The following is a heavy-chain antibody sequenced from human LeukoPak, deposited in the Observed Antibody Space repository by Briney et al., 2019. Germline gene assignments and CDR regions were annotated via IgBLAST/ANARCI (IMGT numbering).Heavy chain of an antibody. V-gene: IGHV3-30*03. Sequence: PGRSLRLSCAASGFTFSSYGMHWVRQAPGKGLDWVAVISYDGSNKYYADSVKGRFTISRDNSKNTLYLQMNSLRAEDTAVYYCARDRRGPYDSSGYPGYWGQGTLVTVSS. D-gene: IGHD3-22*01. CDR2: ISYDGSNK. J-gene: IGHJ4*02. CDR1: GFTFSSYG. CDR3: ARDRRGPYDSSGYPGY.